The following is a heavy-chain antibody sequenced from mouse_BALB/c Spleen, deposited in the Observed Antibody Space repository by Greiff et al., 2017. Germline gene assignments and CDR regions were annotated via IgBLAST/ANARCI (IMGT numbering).Heavy chain of an antibody. CDR3: ARDVLKDFDV. Sequence: EVNLVESGGGLVKPGGSLKLSCAASGFTFSDYYMYWVRQTPEKRLEWVATISDGGSYTYYPDSVKGRFTISRDNAKNNLYLQMSSLKSEDTAMYYGARDVLKDFDVWGAGTTVTVSS. V-gene: IGHV5-4*02. CDR2: ISDGGSYT. D-gene: IGHD1-3*01. J-gene: IGHJ1*01. CDR1: GFTFSDYY.